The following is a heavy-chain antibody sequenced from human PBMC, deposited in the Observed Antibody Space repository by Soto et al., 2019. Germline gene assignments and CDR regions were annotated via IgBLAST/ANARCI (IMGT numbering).Heavy chain of an antibody. CDR2: INHSGST. D-gene: IGHD3-3*01. Sequence: LSLTCAVYGGSFSGYYWSWIRQPPWKGLEWIGEINHSGSTNYNPSLKSRVTISVDTSKNQFSLKLSSVTAADTAVYYCARTTYYDFWSGYFENYYGMDVWGQGTMVTVSS. CDR1: GGSFSGYY. CDR3: ARTTYYDFWSGYFENYYGMDV. J-gene: IGHJ6*02. V-gene: IGHV4-34*01.